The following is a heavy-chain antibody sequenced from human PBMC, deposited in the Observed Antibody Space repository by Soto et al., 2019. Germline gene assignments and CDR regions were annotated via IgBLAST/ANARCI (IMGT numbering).Heavy chain of an antibody. D-gene: IGHD6-19*01. V-gene: IGHV3-30*04. Sequence: QVQLVESGGDVVQPGRSLRLSCAASGFIFSSFPMHWVRQAPGKGLEGVAVISYDGKIQDYADSVKGRFTISRDSSKNTLYLQMNSLRAEDTAVYYCARDLLAGSPDYFDYWGQGTLVTVSS. CDR3: ARDLLAGSPDYFDY. J-gene: IGHJ4*02. CDR2: ISYDGKIQ. CDR1: GFIFSSFP.